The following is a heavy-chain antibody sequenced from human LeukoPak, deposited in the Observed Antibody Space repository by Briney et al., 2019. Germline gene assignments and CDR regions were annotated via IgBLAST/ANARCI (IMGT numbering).Heavy chain of an antibody. CDR2: IYTSGST. CDR1: GGSISSYY. D-gene: IGHD6-13*01. Sequence: PSETLSLTCTVSGGSISSYYWSWIRQPAGKGLEWIGRIYTSGSTNYNPSLKSRVTMSVDTSKNQFSLKLSSVTAADTAVYYCARDGAAAGKRVYYYYMDVWGKGTTVTVS. J-gene: IGHJ6*03. V-gene: IGHV4-4*07. CDR3: ARDGAAAGKRVYYYYMDV.